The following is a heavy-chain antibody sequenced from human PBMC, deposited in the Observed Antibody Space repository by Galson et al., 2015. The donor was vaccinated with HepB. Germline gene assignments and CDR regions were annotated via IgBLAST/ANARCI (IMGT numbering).Heavy chain of an antibody. Sequence: TLSLTCTVSGGSISSGGYYWSWIRQHPGKGLEWIGYIYYSGSTYYNPSLKSRVTISVDTSKNQFSLKLSSVTAADTAVYYCAREGGANNHDAFDTWGQGTMVTVSS. CDR2: IYYSGST. V-gene: IGHV4-31*03. CDR1: GGSISSGGYY. CDR3: AREGGANNHDAFDT. D-gene: IGHD3-16*01. J-gene: IGHJ3*02.